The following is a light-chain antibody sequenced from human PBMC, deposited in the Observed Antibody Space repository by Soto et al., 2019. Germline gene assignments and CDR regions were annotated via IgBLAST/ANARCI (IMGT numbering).Light chain of an antibody. CDR3: SSYTSTSTLV. Sequence: QSALTQPASVSGFPGQSITISCTGTSSDVGGYNYVSWYQQHLGKAPKLMIYEVSNRPSGVSTRFSGSKSGNTASLTISGLQVEDEADYYCSSYTSTSTLVFGGGTKLTVL. CDR1: SSDVGGYNY. CDR2: EVS. V-gene: IGLV2-14*01. J-gene: IGLJ2*01.